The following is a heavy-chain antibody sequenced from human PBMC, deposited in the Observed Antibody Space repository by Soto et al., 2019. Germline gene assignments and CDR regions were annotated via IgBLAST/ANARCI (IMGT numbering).Heavy chain of an antibody. CDR2: INPKSGGT. CDR3: ARGPKQTPTHSTTWFVPDY. V-gene: IGHV1-2*02. Sequence: QLHLVQSGAEVKKPGASVRVSCKASGYTFPDYYIHWVRQAPVQGLEWVGWINPKSGGTNSALKFQGRITMTRVTCITTANLQLISLRSDDTAFYYCARGPKQTPTHSTTWFVPDYWGQAALVTVYS. D-gene: IGHD6-13*01. CDR1: GYTFPDYY. J-gene: IGHJ4*02.